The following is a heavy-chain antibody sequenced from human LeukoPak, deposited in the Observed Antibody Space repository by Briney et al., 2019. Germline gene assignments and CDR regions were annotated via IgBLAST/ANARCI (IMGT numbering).Heavy chain of an antibody. D-gene: IGHD6-19*01. CDR2: IYYSGST. Sequence: SETLSLTCTVSGGSISSGSYYWAWIRQPPGKGLEWIASIYYSGSTYYNPSLKSRVTISVDTSRNQFSLKLSSVTAADTAVYYCASLAVAGLSEGYWGQGTLVIVSS. CDR1: GGSISSGSYY. V-gene: IGHV4-39*01. J-gene: IGHJ4*02. CDR3: ASLAVAGLSEGY.